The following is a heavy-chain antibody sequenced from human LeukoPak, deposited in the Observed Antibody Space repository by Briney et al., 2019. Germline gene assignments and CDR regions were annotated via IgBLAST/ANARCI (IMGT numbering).Heavy chain of an antibody. CDR3: ARDHMTYCGGDCYHWYFDL. J-gene: IGHJ2*01. D-gene: IGHD2-21*02. CDR2: ISAYNGNT. V-gene: IGHV1-18*01. Sequence: GASVKVSCKASGYTFTSYGISWVRQAPGQGLEWMGWISAYNGNTNYAQKLQGRVTMTTDTSTSTAYMELRSLRSDDTAVYYCARDHMTYCGGDCYHWYFDLWGRGTLVTVSS. CDR1: GYTFTSYG.